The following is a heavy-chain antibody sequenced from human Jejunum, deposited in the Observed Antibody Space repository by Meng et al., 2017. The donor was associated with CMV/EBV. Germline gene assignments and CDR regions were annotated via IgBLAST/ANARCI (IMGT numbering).Heavy chain of an antibody. V-gene: IGHV3-43*01. J-gene: IGHJ4*02. CDR3: ARETGDSSGYYFDY. CDR1: GFTFDDYT. Sequence: SGFTFDDYTIHWVRQVPGRGLEWVSLISWDGRDTDYADSVKGRFTISRDNSKNSLSLQMNSLRSEDTALYYCARETGDSSGYYFDYWGQGTMVTVSS. D-gene: IGHD3-22*01. CDR2: ISWDGRDT.